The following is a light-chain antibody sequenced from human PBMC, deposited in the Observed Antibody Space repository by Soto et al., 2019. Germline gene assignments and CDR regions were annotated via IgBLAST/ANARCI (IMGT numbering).Light chain of an antibody. CDR3: QVWDISSDQYL. CDR2: DDG. J-gene: IGLJ1*01. Sequence: SYELTQPPSVSVAPGQTARITCGGNNIESKRVHWYQQRPGQAPVLVLYDDGNRPSGIPERLSGSNSGSTATLTISSVEASDEADYFCQVWDISSDQYLFGPGTKVTV. CDR1: NIESKR. V-gene: IGLV3-21*02.